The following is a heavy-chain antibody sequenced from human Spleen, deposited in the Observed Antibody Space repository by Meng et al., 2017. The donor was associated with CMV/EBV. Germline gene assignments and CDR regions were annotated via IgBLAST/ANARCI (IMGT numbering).Heavy chain of an antibody. V-gene: IGHV3-73*01. J-gene: IGHJ4*02. Sequence: GFTFSGSAMHWVRQASGKGLEWVGRIRSKANSYATAYAASVKGRFTISRDDSKNTAYLQMNSLKTEDTAVYYCTTREYSYGSSAFDYWGQGTLVTVSS. CDR3: TTREYSYGSSAFDY. CDR2: IRSKANSYAT. CDR1: GFTFSGSA. D-gene: IGHD5-18*01.